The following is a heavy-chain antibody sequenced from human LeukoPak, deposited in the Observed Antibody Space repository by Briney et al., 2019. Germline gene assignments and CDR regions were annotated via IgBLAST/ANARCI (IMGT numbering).Heavy chain of an antibody. CDR3: ARLGGVGDPWADY. CDR2: IYYTGST. V-gene: IGHV4-59*08. D-gene: IGHD3-10*01. J-gene: IGHJ4*02. Sequence: SETLSLTCTVSGGSISTYYWNWIRQLPGKGLEWIGYIYYTGSTNYNPSLKSRVTISVNTSKNQFSLKLSSVTAADTAVYYCARLGGVGDPWADYWGQGTLVTVSS. CDR1: GGSISTYY.